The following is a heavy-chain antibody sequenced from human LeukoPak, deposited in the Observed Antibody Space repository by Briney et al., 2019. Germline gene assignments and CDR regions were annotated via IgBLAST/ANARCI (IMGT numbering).Heavy chain of an antibody. V-gene: IGHV4-39*01. J-gene: IGHJ4*02. CDR1: GGSISSNSYY. CDR2: IYYSGST. CDR3: ARAMLGYKSDY. D-gene: IGHD5-24*01. Sequence: SETLSLTCAVPGGSISSNSYYWGWIRQPPGKGLEWIGSIYYSGSTYYNPSLKSRVTISVDTSKNQFSLKLSSVTAADTAVYYCARAMLGYKSDYWGQGTLVTVSS.